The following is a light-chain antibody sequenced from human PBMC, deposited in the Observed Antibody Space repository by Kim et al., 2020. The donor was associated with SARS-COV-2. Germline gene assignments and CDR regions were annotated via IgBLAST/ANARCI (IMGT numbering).Light chain of an antibody. V-gene: IGLV3-21*04. Sequence: APGETARITCVGNGIGSKGVHWSQQKPGQAPVLVIYYDTHRPSGIPGRFSGSNSGNTATLTISRVEAGDEADYSCQVWDSSDYDWVFGGGTQLTVL. CDR3: QVWDSSDYDWV. J-gene: IGLJ3*02. CDR2: YDT. CDR1: GIGSKG.